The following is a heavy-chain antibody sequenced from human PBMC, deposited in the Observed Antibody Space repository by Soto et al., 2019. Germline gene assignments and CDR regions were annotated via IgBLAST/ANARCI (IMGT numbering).Heavy chain of an antibody. D-gene: IGHD2-2*01. CDR2: IRQDGSEK. CDR1: GFTCSSNW. J-gene: IGHJ4*02. CDR3: AREIVVARGASYFDY. Sequence: PGGSLRLSCGGSGFTCSSNWMTWVRQTPGKGLEWVGNIRQDGSEKNYVDSVKGRFTISRDNAKNSLYLQMNSLRAEDTAVYYCAREIVVARGASYFDYWGPGTLVTVSS. V-gene: IGHV3-7*04.